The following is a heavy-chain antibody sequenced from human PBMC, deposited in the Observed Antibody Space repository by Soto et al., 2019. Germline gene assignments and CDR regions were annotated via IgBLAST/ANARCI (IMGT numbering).Heavy chain of an antibody. CDR2: ISSSSSYT. V-gene: IGHV3-11*06. D-gene: IGHD6-19*01. Sequence: QVQLVESGGGLVKPGGSLRLSCAASGFTFSDYYMSWIRQAPGKGLEWVSYISSSSSYTNYADSVKGRFTISRDTAKNTLCLHIKSVRAEDTAVYYCARSAGAVAEFDYWGQGTLVTVSS. CDR3: ARSAGAVAEFDY. CDR1: GFTFSDYY. J-gene: IGHJ4*02.